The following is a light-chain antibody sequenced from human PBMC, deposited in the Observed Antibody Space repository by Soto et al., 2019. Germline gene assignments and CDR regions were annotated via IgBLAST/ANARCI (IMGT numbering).Light chain of an antibody. V-gene: IGLV1-40*01. CDR2: GSS. CDR3: QSYDRSLSAV. Sequence: QSVLTQPPSVSGAPGQRVTISCTGSSSNIGAGYDVHWYQQLPGTAPKLLINGSSNRPSGVPDRFSGSKSGTSASLAITGLQAEDEADYYCQSYDRSLSAVFGGGTKLTVL. CDR1: SSNIGAGYD. J-gene: IGLJ2*01.